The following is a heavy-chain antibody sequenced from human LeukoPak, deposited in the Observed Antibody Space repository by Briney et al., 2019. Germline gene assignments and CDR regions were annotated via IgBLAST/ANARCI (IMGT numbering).Heavy chain of an antibody. CDR1: GGSISSSSYY. J-gene: IGHJ4*02. Sequence: PSETLSLTCTVSGGSISSSSYYWGWIRQPPGKGLEWIGSIYYSGSTYYNPSLKSRVTISVDTSKNQFSLKLSSVTAADTAVYYCARHWRSSSRNTDFDYWGQGTLVTVSS. D-gene: IGHD6-13*01. CDR2: IYYSGST. CDR3: ARHWRSSSRNTDFDY. V-gene: IGHV4-39*01.